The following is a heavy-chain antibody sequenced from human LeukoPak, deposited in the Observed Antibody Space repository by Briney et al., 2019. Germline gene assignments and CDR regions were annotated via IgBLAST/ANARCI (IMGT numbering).Heavy chain of an antibody. Sequence: ASVKVSCKASGYTFTGYYMHWVRQAPGQGLEWMGWISAYNGNTNYAQKLQGRVTMTTDTSTSTAYMELSSLRSEDTAVYYCARGIGDRFRLQHVIDYWGQGTLVTVSS. CDR1: GYTFTGYY. J-gene: IGHJ4*02. CDR2: ISAYNGNT. V-gene: IGHV1-18*04. CDR3: ARGIGDRFRLQHVIDY. D-gene: IGHD2-21*02.